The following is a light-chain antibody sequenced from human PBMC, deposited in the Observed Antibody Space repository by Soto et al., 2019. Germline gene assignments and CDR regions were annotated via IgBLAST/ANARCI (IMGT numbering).Light chain of an antibody. CDR2: GAS. CDR1: QSVSSN. CDR3: QQYGSSLGVT. V-gene: IGKV3-20*01. J-gene: IGKJ4*01. Sequence: EIVMTQSPATLSVSPGEGATLSCRASQSVSSNFDWYQQKPGQAPRLLIYGASSRATGIPDRFSGSGSGTGFTLTISRLEPEDFAVYYCQQYGSSLGVTFGGGTKVDNK.